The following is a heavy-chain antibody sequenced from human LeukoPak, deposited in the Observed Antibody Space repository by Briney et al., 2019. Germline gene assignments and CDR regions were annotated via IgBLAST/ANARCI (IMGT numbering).Heavy chain of an antibody. D-gene: IGHD2-15*01. CDR3: ATVRDIVVGGGPYYFDY. J-gene: IGHJ4*02. CDR2: INPHNGDS. CDR1: GYTFIGYY. V-gene: IGHV1-2*02. Sequence: ASVKVSCKASGYTFIGYYLHWVRQAPGQGLEWMGWINPHNGDSNYAQKFQGRVTMTRDTSITTAYMELSRLKSDDTAVYYCATVRDIVVGGGPYYFDYWGQGTLVTVSS.